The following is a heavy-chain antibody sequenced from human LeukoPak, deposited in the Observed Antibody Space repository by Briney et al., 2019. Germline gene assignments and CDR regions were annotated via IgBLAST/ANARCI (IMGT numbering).Heavy chain of an antibody. CDR2: IYHTGSA. CDR3: ARYCTSTTCILRGFDY. J-gene: IGHJ4*02. V-gene: IGHV4-38-2*01. D-gene: IGHD2-2*01. CDR1: GYSITSGHY. Sequence: SETLSLTCSVSGYSITSGHYWGWIRPPPGKGLGWIANIYHTGSAHYNPSLKSRVTISVDTSTNQFSLKLSSVTAADTAVYYCARYCTSTTCILRGFDYWGQGTLVTVSS.